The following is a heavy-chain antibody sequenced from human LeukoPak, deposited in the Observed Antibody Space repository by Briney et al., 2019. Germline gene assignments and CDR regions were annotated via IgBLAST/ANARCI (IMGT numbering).Heavy chain of an antibody. CDR3: ARGYCSSTTCYANWFGP. V-gene: IGHV3-7*04. CDR1: GFTFSSCW. Sequence: GGSLRLSCAASGFTFSSCWMIWVRQAAGKGLEWVANIRQDGSEIYYVDSVKGRFTISRDNAKNSLYLQMNSLRGEDTAVYYCARGYCSSTTCYANWFGPWGQGTLVTVSS. J-gene: IGHJ5*02. D-gene: IGHD2-2*01. CDR2: IRQDGSEI.